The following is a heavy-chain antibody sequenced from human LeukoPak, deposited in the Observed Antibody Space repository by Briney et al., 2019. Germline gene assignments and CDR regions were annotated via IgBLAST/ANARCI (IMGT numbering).Heavy chain of an antibody. V-gene: IGHV3-7*01. CDR2: IKQDGSEK. Sequence: GGSLRLSCAASGFTFSSYWMSWVRQAPGKGLEWVANIKQDGSEKYYVDSVKGRFTTSRDNAKNSLYLQMNSLRAEDTAVYYCAREGVAGSFDYWGQGTLVTVSS. CDR1: GFTFSSYW. J-gene: IGHJ4*02. CDR3: AREGVAGSFDY. D-gene: IGHD6-19*01.